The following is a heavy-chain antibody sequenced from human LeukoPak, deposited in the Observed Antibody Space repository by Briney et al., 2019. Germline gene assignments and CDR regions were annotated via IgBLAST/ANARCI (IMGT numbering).Heavy chain of an antibody. V-gene: IGHV3-23*01. CDR3: AKDHGRYRNNYFHY. CDR2: ISGSGGGT. Sequence: GGSLRLSCAASGFTFSSYAMSWVRQAPEKGLEWVATISGSGGGTYYADSVRGRFTISRDDSENTLYLQMNSLRAEYTAVYYCAKDHGRYRNNYFHYWGQGNLVTVSS. J-gene: IGHJ4*02. CDR1: GFTFSSYA. D-gene: IGHD1-26*01.